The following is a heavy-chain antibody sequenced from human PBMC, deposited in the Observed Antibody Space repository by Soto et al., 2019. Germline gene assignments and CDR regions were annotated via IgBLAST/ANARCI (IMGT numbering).Heavy chain of an antibody. CDR2: FNAGDGDT. V-gene: IGHV1-3*01. CDR1: GYTITCCA. Sequence: QVQLVQSGAEVKKPGASVTVSCKASGYTITCCAMHWVRQAPGQRPEWMGWFNAGDGDTKYSQNFQGRFTIIRDTSASTVYMELSSLRPEDTAVYYCARDGEDKAAAAMVYWGQGTLVTVSS. CDR3: ARDGEDKAAAAMVY. D-gene: IGHD6-13*01. J-gene: IGHJ4*02.